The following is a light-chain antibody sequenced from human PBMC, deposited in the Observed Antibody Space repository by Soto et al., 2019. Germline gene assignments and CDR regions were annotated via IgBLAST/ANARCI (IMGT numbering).Light chain of an antibody. J-gene: IGKJ5*01. Sequence: EIVLTQSPGTLSLSPGERATLSCRASQSVSSTYLAWYQQKPGQGPRLLLYAASTRAAGIPDRFSGSGSGTDFTLTISRLEPEDFAVYSCHQYVTSPRTFGQGTRLEIK. CDR3: HQYVTSPRT. CDR2: AAS. CDR1: QSVSSTY. V-gene: IGKV3-20*01.